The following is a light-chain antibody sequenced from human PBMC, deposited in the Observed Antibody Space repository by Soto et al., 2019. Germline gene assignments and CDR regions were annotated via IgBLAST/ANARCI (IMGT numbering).Light chain of an antibody. V-gene: IGKV1-5*01. Sequence: DIQMTQSPSSLSASVGDRVTITCRASRNIGNYLNWYQQKPESAPKLLIYLTSSLQSGVPSRFSGSGSGTEFTLTISSLQPDDFATYYCQQYNSYSFGQGTKVDI. CDR1: RNIGNY. CDR3: QQYNSYS. J-gene: IGKJ1*01. CDR2: LTS.